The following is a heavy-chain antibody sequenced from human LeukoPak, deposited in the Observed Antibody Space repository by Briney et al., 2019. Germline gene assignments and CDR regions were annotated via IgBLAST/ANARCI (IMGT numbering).Heavy chain of an antibody. CDR2: IWYDGSDK. J-gene: IGHJ3*02. V-gene: IGHV3-33*01. CDR1: GFTFSTYG. Sequence: GTSLRLSCAASGFTFSTYGMHWVRQAPGKGLEWVAVIWYDGSDKFYTESVKGRFTISRDNSKNTMFLQMNSLRAEDTAVYYCARDGQQLVPGAFDIWGQGTMVTVSS. CDR3: ARDGQQLVPGAFDI. D-gene: IGHD6-13*01.